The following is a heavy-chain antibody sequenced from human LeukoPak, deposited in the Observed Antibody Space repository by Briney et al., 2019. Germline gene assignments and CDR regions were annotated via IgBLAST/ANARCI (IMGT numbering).Heavy chain of an antibody. Sequence: ETLSLTCAVYGGSFSGYYWSWVRQAPGKGLEWVSFIYSGGNTHNSDSVKGRFTISRDNSKNTLYLQMNSLRAEDTAVYYCARRAGDYSHPYDYWGQGTLVTVSS. D-gene: IGHD3-22*01. J-gene: IGHJ4*02. CDR2: IYSGGNT. CDR1: GGSFSGYY. V-gene: IGHV3-53*01. CDR3: ARRAGDYSHPYDY.